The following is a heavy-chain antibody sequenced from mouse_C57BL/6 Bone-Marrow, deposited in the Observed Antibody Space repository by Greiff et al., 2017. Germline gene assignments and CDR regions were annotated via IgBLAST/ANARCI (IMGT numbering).Heavy chain of an antibody. V-gene: IGHV1-59*01. J-gene: IGHJ2*01. CDR1: GYTFTSYW. D-gene: IGHD2-1*01. CDR2: IDPSDSYT. CDR3: ARRYYGNGYYFDY. Sequence: QVQLQQPGAELVRPGTSVKLSCKASGYTFTSYWMHWVKQRPGQGLEWIGVIDPSDSYTNYNQKFKGKATLTVDTSSSTAYMQLSSLTSEDSAVYYCARRYYGNGYYFDYWGQGTTLTVSS.